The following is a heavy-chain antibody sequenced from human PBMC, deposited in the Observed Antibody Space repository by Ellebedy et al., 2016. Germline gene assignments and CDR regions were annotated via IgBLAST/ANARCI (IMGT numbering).Heavy chain of an antibody. J-gene: IGHJ4*02. CDR3: ARDPGVGYFDY. CDR1: GFTFGTYA. Sequence: GESLKISCAASGFTFGTYAMHWVRQAPGKGLEWVAVTSYDGSNEYYAGSVKARFTISRDNSKNTLYLQMNSLRAEDTAVYYCARDPGVGYFDYWGQGTLVTVSS. D-gene: IGHD2-15*01. CDR2: TSYDGSNE. V-gene: IGHV3-30-3*01.